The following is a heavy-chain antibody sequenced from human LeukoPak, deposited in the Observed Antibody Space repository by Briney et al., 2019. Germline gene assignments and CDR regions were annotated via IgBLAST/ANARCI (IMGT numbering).Heavy chain of an antibody. CDR1: GFTFSGPA. V-gene: IGHV3-73*01. CDR2: IRSKANSYAT. J-gene: IGHJ4*02. Sequence: GGSLRLSCAASGFTFSGPAMHWVRQASGKGLEWVGRIRSKANSYATAYAASVKGRFTISRDDSKNTAYLQMNSLKTEDTAVYYCTRPYYYDSSGSDYWGQGTLVTVSS. D-gene: IGHD3-22*01. CDR3: TRPYYYDSSGSDY.